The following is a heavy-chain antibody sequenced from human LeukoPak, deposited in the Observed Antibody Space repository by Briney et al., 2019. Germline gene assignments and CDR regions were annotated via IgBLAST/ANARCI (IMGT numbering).Heavy chain of an antibody. Sequence: PSQTLSLTCTVSGGSISSGSYYWSWIRQPAGKGLEWIVRIYTSGSTNYNPSLKSRFTISVDTSKNQFSLKLSSVTAADTAVYYCAREVVPAAIPYYFDYWGQGTLVTVSS. CDR3: AREVVPAAIPYYFDY. J-gene: IGHJ4*02. V-gene: IGHV4-61*02. CDR1: GGSISSGSYY. D-gene: IGHD2-2*01. CDR2: IYTSGST.